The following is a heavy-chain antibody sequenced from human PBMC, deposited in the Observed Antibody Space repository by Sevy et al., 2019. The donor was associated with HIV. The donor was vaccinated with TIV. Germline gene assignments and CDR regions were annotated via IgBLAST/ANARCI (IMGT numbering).Heavy chain of an antibody. Sequence: GGSLRLSCAASRFTFSTYAMHWVRQAPGKGLEWVAVISYDGSTEYYADSVKGRFTISRDNSKYTLYLQLNTLRVEDTAVYYGAGDSGYDPYFVVGAYWGQGTLVTVSS. CDR2: ISYDGSTE. CDR1: RFTFSTYA. D-gene: IGHD2-21*01. CDR3: AGDSGYDPYFVVGAY. V-gene: IGHV3-30-3*01. J-gene: IGHJ4*02.